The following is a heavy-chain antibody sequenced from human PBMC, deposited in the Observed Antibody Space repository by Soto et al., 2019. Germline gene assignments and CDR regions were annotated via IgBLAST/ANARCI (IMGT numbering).Heavy chain of an antibody. CDR3: ALSGRVGATTLPLDY. D-gene: IGHD1-26*01. CDR1: GGTFSSYA. Sequence: SVKVSCKASGGTFSSYAISWVRQAPGKGLEWMGGIIPIFGTANYAQKFQGRVTSTADESTSTAYMELSSLRSEDTAVYYCALSGRVGATTLPLDYWGQGTLVTVSS. CDR2: IIPIFGTA. V-gene: IGHV1-69*13. J-gene: IGHJ4*02.